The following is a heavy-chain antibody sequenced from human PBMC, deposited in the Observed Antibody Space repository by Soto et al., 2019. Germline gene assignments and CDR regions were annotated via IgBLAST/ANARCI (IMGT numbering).Heavy chain of an antibody. CDR3: AKDRGYCNGGSCYSADY. D-gene: IGHD2-15*01. J-gene: IGHJ4*02. Sequence: QVQLVESGGGVVQPGRSLRLSCAASGFTFSTYGMHWVRQAPGKGLEWVAVISYDGSNKYYADSVKGRSTISRDNSKNTLYLQVNSLRAEDTAVYYCAKDRGYCNGGSCYSADYWGQGTLDTVSS. CDR1: GFTFSTYG. CDR2: ISYDGSNK. V-gene: IGHV3-30*18.